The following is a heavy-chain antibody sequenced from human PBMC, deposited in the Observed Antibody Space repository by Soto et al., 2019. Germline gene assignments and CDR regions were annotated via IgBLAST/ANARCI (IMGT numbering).Heavy chain of an antibody. Sequence: KPSETLSLTCAVSGGSISSGGYSWSWIRQPPGKGLEWIGYIYHSGSTYYNPSLKSRVTISVDRSKNQFSLKLSSVTAADTAVYYCARGPYGSGSSGWFDPWGQGTLVTVSS. J-gene: IGHJ5*02. CDR1: GGSISSGGYS. CDR2: IYHSGST. CDR3: ARGPYGSGSSGWFDP. D-gene: IGHD3-10*01. V-gene: IGHV4-30-2*01.